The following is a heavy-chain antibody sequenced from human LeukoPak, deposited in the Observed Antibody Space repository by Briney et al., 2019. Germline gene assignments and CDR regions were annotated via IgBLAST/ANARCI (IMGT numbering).Heavy chain of an antibody. CDR1: GYSFTSYW. V-gene: IGHV5-51*01. Sequence: GESLKISCKGSGYSFTSYWIGWVRQMPGKGLEWMGIIYPGDSDTRYSPSFQGQVTISADKSISTAYLQWSSLKASDTAMCYCARPQYYDFWSGYYPSDYWGQGTLVTVSS. CDR2: IYPGDSDT. CDR3: ARPQYYDFWSGYYPSDY. D-gene: IGHD3-3*01. J-gene: IGHJ4*02.